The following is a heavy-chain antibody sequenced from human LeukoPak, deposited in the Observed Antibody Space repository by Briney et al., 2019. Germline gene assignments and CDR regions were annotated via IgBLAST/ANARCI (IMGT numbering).Heavy chain of an antibody. CDR3: ARRQGCSSTSCPPDS. J-gene: IGHJ4*02. CDR2: IYPSDSDT. D-gene: IGHD2-2*01. Sequence: GESLKISCKGSGYSFTSYWIAWVRQMPGKGLEWMGIIYPSDSDTRYSPSFQGQVTISADKSINTAYLQWSSLKASDTAMYYCARRQGCSSTSCPPDSWGQGTLVTVSS. CDR1: GYSFTSYW. V-gene: IGHV5-51*01.